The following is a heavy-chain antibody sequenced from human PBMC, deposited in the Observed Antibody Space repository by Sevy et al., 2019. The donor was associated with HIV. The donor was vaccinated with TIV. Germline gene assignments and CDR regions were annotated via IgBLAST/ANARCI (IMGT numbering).Heavy chain of an antibody. J-gene: IGHJ3*02. V-gene: IGHV1-2*02. Sequence: PSVKVSCKGSGYSFTNYYMNWVRQAPGQGLEWMGWINPNSGGTNYAQKFQGRVTMTRDTSISTAYMELSSLRSDDTAVYYCANDRAHMAAVGTALDIWGQGTMVTVSS. CDR3: ANDRAHMAAVGTALDI. D-gene: IGHD6-13*01. CDR2: INPNSGGT. CDR1: GYSFTNYY.